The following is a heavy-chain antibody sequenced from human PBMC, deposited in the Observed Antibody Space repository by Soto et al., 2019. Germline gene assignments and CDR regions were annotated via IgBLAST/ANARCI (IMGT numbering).Heavy chain of an antibody. D-gene: IGHD6-13*01. J-gene: IGHJ6*02. CDR2: IIPIFGTA. Sequence: ASVKVSCKASGGTFSSYAISWVRQAPGQGLEWMGGIIPIFGTANYAQKFQGRVTITADESTSTAYMELSSLRSEDTAVYHCASGQQLVPRYYYYGMDVWGQGTTVTVSS. CDR1: GGTFSSYA. V-gene: IGHV1-69*13. CDR3: ASGQQLVPRYYYYGMDV.